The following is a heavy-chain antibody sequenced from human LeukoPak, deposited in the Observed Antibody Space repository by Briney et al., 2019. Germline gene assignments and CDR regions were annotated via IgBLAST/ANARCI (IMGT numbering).Heavy chain of an antibody. CDR1: GFTFTGYG. Sequence: WGSLRLSCAASGFTFTGYGMHGVRQAPGKGLEWVAFIRYDGSNKYYADSVKGRFTISRDNSKNTLYLQMNSLRAEDTAVYYCASRTPLALDILTGYYTESYYYYYYMDVWGKGTTVTMSS. J-gene: IGHJ6*03. CDR2: IRYDGSNK. CDR3: ASRTPLALDILTGYYTESYYYYYYMDV. V-gene: IGHV3-30*02. D-gene: IGHD3-9*01.